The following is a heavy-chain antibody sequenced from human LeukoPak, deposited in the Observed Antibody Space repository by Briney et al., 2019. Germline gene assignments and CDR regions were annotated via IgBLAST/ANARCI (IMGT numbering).Heavy chain of an antibody. J-gene: IGHJ4*02. CDR1: GGSISSYY. Sequence: SETLSLTCTVSGGSISSYYWSWIRQPPGRGLEWIGYIYYSGSTNYNPSLKSRVTISVDTSKNQFSLKLSSVTAADTAVYYCARGAHYYDTSGYLMPLNYWGQGTLVTVSS. CDR3: ARGAHYYDTSGYLMPLNY. D-gene: IGHD3-22*01. CDR2: IYYSGST. V-gene: IGHV4-59*01.